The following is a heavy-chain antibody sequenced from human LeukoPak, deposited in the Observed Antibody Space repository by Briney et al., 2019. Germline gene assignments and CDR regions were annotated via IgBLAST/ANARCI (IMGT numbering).Heavy chain of an antibody. CDR2: IWYDGSNK. V-gene: IGHV3-30*19. CDR1: GFTFSSYG. D-gene: IGHD5-24*01. CDR3: ARDRGDGYNYFDH. Sequence: PGGSLRLSCAASGFTFSSYGMHWVRQAPGKGLEWVAVIWYDGSNKYYADSVKGRFTISRDNSKNTLYLQMNSLRAEDTAVYYCARDRGDGYNYFDHWGQGTLVTVSS. J-gene: IGHJ4*02.